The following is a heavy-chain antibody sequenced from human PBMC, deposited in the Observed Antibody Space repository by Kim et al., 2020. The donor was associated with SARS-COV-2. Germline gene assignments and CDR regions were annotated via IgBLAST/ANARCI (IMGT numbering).Heavy chain of an antibody. V-gene: IGHV3-23*01. CDR1: GFTFSSYA. J-gene: IGHJ4*02. CDR2: ISGSGGTT. D-gene: IGHD3-10*01. Sequence: GGSLRLSCAASGFTFSSYAMSWVRQAPGKGLECVSSISGSGGTTNYADSVKGRFTISRDNSKNTLYLQLNSLRVEDTAVYYCVKLKGMVWPYYFGYWGQGTLVIVSS. CDR3: VKLKGMVWPYYFGY.